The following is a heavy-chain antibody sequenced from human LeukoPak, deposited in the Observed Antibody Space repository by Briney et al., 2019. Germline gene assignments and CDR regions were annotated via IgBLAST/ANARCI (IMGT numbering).Heavy chain of an antibody. J-gene: IGHJ5*02. Sequence: SEPLSLTCTVSGGSISNYYWSWIRQPPGKGLEWIGYIYYSGSTNYNPSLKSRVTISVDTSKNQFSLKLSSVTAADTAVYYCASHDYGDRFDPWGQGTLVTVSS. D-gene: IGHD4-17*01. V-gene: IGHV4-59*08. CDR3: ASHDYGDRFDP. CDR1: GGSISNYY. CDR2: IYYSGST.